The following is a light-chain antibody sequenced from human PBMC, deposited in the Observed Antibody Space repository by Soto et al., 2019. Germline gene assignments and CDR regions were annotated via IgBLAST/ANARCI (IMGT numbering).Light chain of an antibody. CDR2: SAS. J-gene: IGKJ4*02. CDR1: ESISGPY. Sequence: EVVLTQSPGTLSLTSGERATLSCRASESISGPYLAWYQQRPGQAPRLLIYSASTRAAGIPDRISGSGSGTDFALTISRVEPEDFAVYDCQHYGSSRSTFGRGTKVEI. CDR3: QHYGSSRST. V-gene: IGKV3-20*01.